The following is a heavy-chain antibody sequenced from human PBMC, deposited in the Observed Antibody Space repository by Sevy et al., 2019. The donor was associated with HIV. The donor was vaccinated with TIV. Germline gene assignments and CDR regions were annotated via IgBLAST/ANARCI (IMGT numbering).Heavy chain of an antibody. CDR1: GFNFRGYS. J-gene: IGHJ4*02. CDR3: ARDLGWRYYDY. D-gene: IGHD6-19*01. V-gene: IGHV3-48*02. CDR2: IRNTDNPI. Sequence: GGSLRLSCVASGFNFRGYSMHWVRQAPGKGLEWVSYIRNTDNPIFYADSVKGRFTISRDNAKDSLYLQMNSLRDEDTALYYCARDLGWRYYDYWGQGTLVTISS.